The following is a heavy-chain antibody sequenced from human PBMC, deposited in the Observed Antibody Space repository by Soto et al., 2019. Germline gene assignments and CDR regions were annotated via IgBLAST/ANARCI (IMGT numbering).Heavy chain of an antibody. CDR2: INPNSGGT. CDR3: AIVFERGYSYGGFDP. D-gene: IGHD5-18*01. J-gene: IGHJ5*02. Sequence: ASVKVSCKASGYTFTGYFMHWVRQAPGQGLEWMGWINPNSGGTKYAQKFQGRVTMTRDTSISTAYMELSRLRSDDTAVYYCAIVFERGYSYGGFDPWGQGTLVTV. V-gene: IGHV1-2*02. CDR1: GYTFTGYF.